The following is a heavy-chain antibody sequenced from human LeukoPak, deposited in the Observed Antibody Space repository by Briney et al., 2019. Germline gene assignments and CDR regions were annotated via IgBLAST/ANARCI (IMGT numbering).Heavy chain of an antibody. V-gene: IGHV3-23*01. D-gene: IGHD6-13*01. Sequence: GGSLRLSCAASGFTFSSYAMSWVRQAPGKGLEWVSAISGSGGSTYYADSVKGRFTISRDNSKNTLYLQMNGLRAEDTAVYYCAKDPAYSSSWYFAGTEDYWGQGTLVTVSS. J-gene: IGHJ4*02. CDR1: GFTFSSYA. CDR3: AKDPAYSSSWYFAGTEDY. CDR2: ISGSGGST.